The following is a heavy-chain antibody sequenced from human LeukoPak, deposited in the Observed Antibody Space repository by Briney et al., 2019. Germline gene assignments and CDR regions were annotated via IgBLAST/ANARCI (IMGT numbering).Heavy chain of an antibody. CDR2: ITSSSSYI. D-gene: IGHD4-17*01. CDR1: GFTFSTCS. V-gene: IGHV3-21*01. J-gene: IGHJ3*02. CDR3: AKDRIIYGDYGDAFDI. Sequence: NPGGSLRLSCAASGFTFSTCSMNWVRQAPGKGLEWVSSITSSSSYIYYADSVKGRFTISRDNAKNSLYLQMNSLTAEDTAVYYCAKDRIIYGDYGDAFDIWGRGTMVTVSS.